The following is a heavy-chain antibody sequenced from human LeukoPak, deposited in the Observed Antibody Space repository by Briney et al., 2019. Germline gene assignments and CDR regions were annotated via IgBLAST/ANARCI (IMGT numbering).Heavy chain of an antibody. CDR3: AREPLVPARGYSDP. J-gene: IGHJ5*02. CDR1: GGYVSSGSYY. V-gene: IGHV4-61*01. CDR2: IYYSGST. D-gene: IGHD2-2*01. Sequence: PSETLSLTCTVSGGYVSSGSYYWSWIRQSPGKGLEWIGYIYYSGSTNYNPSLKSRVTISVDTSKNQFSLKLSSVTAADTAVYYCAREPLVPARGYSDPWGQGALVTVSS.